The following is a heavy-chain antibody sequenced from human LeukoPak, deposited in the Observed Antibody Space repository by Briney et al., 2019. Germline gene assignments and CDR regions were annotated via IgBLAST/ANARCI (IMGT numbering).Heavy chain of an antibody. CDR2: IYTRGSA. Sequence: PSETLSLTCTVSGGSINNYYWSWIRQPAGKGLEWIGRIYTRGSANYNPSLKSRVTISVDTSKNQFSLKLSSVTAADTAVYYCARLNVEMATISWFDPWGQGTLVTVSS. V-gene: IGHV4-4*07. D-gene: IGHD5-24*01. CDR3: ARLNVEMATISWFDP. J-gene: IGHJ5*02. CDR1: GGSINNYY.